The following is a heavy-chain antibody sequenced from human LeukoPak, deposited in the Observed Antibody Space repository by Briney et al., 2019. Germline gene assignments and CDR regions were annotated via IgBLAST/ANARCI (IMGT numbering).Heavy chain of an antibody. Sequence: GGSLRLSCAASGFTFSSNWMDWVRQAPGKGLEWVANINEDGSEKHYVDSVKGRFSISRDNAENSLYMQMNSLRVEDTAIYNCWWRLGCWGRGTLVPSP. V-gene: IGHV3-7*01. D-gene: IGHD2-15*01. CDR1: GFTFSSNW. CDR3: WWRLGC. J-gene: IGHJ4*02. CDR2: INEDGSEK.